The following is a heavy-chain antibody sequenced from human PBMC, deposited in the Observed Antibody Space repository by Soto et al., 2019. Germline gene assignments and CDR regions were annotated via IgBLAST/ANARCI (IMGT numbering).Heavy chain of an antibody. CDR2: ISSSSSYT. J-gene: IGHJ6*02. Sequence: QVQLVESGGGLVKPGGSLRLSCAASGFTFSDYYMSWIRQAPGKGLEWVSYISSSSSYTNYADSVKGRFTISRDNAKNSLYLQMNSLRAEDTAVYYCARDQRVDTAILEWIRYYYYGMDVWGQGTTVTVSS. V-gene: IGHV3-11*05. CDR3: ARDQRVDTAILEWIRYYYYGMDV. CDR1: GFTFSDYY. D-gene: IGHD5-18*01.